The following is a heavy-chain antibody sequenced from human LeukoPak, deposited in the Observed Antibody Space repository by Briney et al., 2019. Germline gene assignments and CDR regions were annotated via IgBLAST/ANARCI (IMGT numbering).Heavy chain of an antibody. D-gene: IGHD3-10*01. CDR3: ARVRLLWFGESKGYYFDY. CDR2: IKSKTDGGTT. CDR1: GFTFSNAW. V-gene: IGHV3-15*01. J-gene: IGHJ4*02. Sequence: GGSLRLSCAASGFTFSNAWMSWVRQAPGKGLEWVGRIKSKTDGGTTDYAAPVKGRFTISRDDSKNTLYLQMNSLRAEDTAVYYCARVRLLWFGESKGYYFDYWGQGTLVTVSS.